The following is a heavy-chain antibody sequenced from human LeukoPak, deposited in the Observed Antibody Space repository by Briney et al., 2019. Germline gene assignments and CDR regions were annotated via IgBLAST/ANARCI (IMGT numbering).Heavy chain of an antibody. Sequence: GGSLRLSCAASGLTLVNHGMHWVRQAPGKGLEWVAIIYSDGVNKYCADSMKGRFTISRDTSKNTLFLEMESLRTEDTAVYYCARNRGSVFKGYMDVWGKGTTVTVSS. V-gene: IGHV3-33*01. D-gene: IGHD1-14*01. CDR2: IYSDGVNK. J-gene: IGHJ6*03. CDR1: GLTLVNHG. CDR3: ARNRGSVFKGYMDV.